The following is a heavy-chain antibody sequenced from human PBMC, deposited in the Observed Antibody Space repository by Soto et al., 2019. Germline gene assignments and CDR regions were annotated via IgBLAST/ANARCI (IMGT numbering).Heavy chain of an antibody. CDR3: TGLTSGPFDY. D-gene: IGHD3-10*01. V-gene: IGHV3-49*04. CDR2: IRSKAYGGTT. J-gene: IGHJ4*02. CDR1: GFTFGDYA. Sequence: GESLKISCTASGFTFGDYAMSWVRQAPGKGLEWVGFIRSKAYGGTTEYAASVKGRFTISRDDSKSIAYLQMNSLKTEDTAVYYCTGLTSGPFDYWGQGTLVTVSS.